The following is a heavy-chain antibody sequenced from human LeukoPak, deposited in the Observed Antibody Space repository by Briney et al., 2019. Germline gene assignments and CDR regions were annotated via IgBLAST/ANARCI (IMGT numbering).Heavy chain of an antibody. D-gene: IGHD3-3*01. CDR2: IYYSGST. Sequence: PSETLSLTCTVSGGSISSSSYYWGWIRQPPGKGLEWIGSIYYSGSTSYNPSLTSRVTISVVTSKNQFSLKLSSVTAADTAVYYWARRGTYYDFWSGMRALGYFDYWGQGTLVTASS. CDR3: ARRGTYYDFWSGMRALGYFDY. V-gene: IGHV4-39*01. CDR1: GGSISSSSYY. J-gene: IGHJ4*02.